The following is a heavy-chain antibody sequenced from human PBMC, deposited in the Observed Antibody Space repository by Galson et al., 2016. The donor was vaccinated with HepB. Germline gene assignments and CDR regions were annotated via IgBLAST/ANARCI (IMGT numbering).Heavy chain of an antibody. V-gene: IGHV3-30*18. CDR3: AKAIGAGANNWFDP. CDR2: ISYDGSNK. D-gene: IGHD1-1*01. CDR1: QFTFSSYG. J-gene: IGHJ5*02. Sequence: SLRLSCAASQFTFSSYGMHWVRQPPGKGLEWVAVISYDGSNKYYADSVKGRFTISRDNSKNMLYLQMYSLRAEDTAVYYCAKAIGAGANNWFDPWGQGTLVTVSS.